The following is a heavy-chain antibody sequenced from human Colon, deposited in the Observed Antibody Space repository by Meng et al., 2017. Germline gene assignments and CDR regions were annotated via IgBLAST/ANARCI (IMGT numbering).Heavy chain of an antibody. CDR3: ARERLSSGWYGGRWFDP. Sequence: VQLQEWSAGLLNPSETLSLTCAVYGGSFSGYYGSGIRQPPGKGLEWIGEINHSGSTNYNPSLKSRVTISVDTSKNQFSLKLSSVTAADTAVYYCARERLSSGWYGGRWFDPWGQGTLVTVSS. D-gene: IGHD6-19*01. CDR1: GGSFSGYY. CDR2: INHSGST. J-gene: IGHJ5*02. V-gene: IGHV4-34*01.